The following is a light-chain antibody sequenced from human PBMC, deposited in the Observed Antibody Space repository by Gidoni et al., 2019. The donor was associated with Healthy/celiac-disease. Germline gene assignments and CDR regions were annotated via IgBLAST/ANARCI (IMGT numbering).Light chain of an antibody. CDR1: SSDVGSYHS. J-gene: IGLJ2*01. CDR2: EVS. V-gene: IGLV2-14*01. CDR3: SSYTSSSTVV. Sequence: QSALTQPASVSGSPGQSITISCTGTSSDVGSYHSVSWSQQHPGKAPQLMIYEVSNRPSGVSNRFSGSKSGNTASLTISGLQAEDEADYYCSSYTSSSTVVFGGGTKLTVL.